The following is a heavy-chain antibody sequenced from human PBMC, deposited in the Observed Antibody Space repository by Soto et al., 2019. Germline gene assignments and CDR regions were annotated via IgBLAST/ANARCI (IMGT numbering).Heavy chain of an antibody. CDR1: GYTFTSYD. V-gene: IGHV1-8*01. Sequence: ASVKVSCKASGYTFTSYDINWVRQATGQGLEWMGWMNPNSGNTGYAQKFQGRVTMTRNTSISTAYMELSSLRSEDTAVYYCARREYYYDSSGYYYDSFDIWGQGTMVTVSS. CDR3: ARREYYYDSSGYYYDSFDI. D-gene: IGHD3-22*01. J-gene: IGHJ3*02. CDR2: MNPNSGNT.